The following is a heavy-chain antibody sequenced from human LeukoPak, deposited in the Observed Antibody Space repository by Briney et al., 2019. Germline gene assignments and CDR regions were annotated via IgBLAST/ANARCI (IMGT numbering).Heavy chain of an antibody. Sequence: SETLSLTCVVYGGSFSVYYWSWIRQPPGKGRGWIGYIYYSGSANYSPSLKSRVTISVDTSKNQFSLKLSSVTAADTAVYYCARFKRAGGWSYFDYWGQGTLVTVSS. CDR1: GGSFSVYY. V-gene: IGHV4-59*01. J-gene: IGHJ4*02. CDR3: ARFKRAGGWSYFDY. D-gene: IGHD6-19*01. CDR2: IYYSGSA.